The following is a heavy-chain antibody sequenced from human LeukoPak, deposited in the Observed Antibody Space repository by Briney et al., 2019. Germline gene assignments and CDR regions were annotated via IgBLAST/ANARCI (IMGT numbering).Heavy chain of an antibody. Sequence: SETLSLTCAVSGGSISSYNWWSWVRQPPGKGLEWIGEIYRTGSTNYNPSLKSRVTISLDKSKNQFSLKLSSVTAADTAVYYCARETVTTRPYYYYYGMDVWGQGTTVTVSS. CDR1: GGSISSYNW. CDR2: IYRTGST. D-gene: IGHD4-17*01. CDR3: ARETVTTRPYYYYYGMDV. J-gene: IGHJ6*02. V-gene: IGHV4-4*02.